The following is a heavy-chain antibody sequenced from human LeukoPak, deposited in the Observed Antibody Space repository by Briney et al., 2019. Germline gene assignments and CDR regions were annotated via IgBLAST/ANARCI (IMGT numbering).Heavy chain of an antibody. CDR1: GFTFSGSA. CDR2: IRSNANSYAT. D-gene: IGHD2-15*01. CDR3: TSTPPCSGGSCYSAFDI. V-gene: IGHV3-73*01. Sequence: GGSLRLSCAASGFTFSGSAMHWVRQASGKGLEWVGRIRSNANSYATAYAASVKGRFTISRDDSKNTAYLQMTSLKTEDTAVYYCTSTPPCSGGSCYSAFDIWGQGTVVTVSS. J-gene: IGHJ3*02.